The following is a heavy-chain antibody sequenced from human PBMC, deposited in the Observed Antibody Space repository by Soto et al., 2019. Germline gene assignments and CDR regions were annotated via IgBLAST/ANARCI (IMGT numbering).Heavy chain of an antibody. CDR1: GGSISSGGYS. J-gene: IGHJ5*02. Sequence: QLQLQESGSGLVKPSQTLSLTCAVSGGSISSGGYSWSWIRQPPGKGLEWIGYIYHSGRTYYNPSLKTPLPTSVDRSKHQFSLKLSSVTAADTAVYYCARVPDRWGQGTLVTVSS. CDR3: ARVPDR. CDR2: IYHSGRT. D-gene: IGHD2-2*01. V-gene: IGHV4-30-2*01.